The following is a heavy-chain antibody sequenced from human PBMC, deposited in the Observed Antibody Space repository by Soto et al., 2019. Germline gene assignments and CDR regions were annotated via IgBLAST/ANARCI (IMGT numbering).Heavy chain of an antibody. CDR2: VNHSGST. CDR3: ARGRGSTTLFSSYYMDV. D-gene: IGHD2-2*01. J-gene: IGHJ6*03. V-gene: IGHV4-34*01. Sequence: SETLSLTCAVYGGSFSAYYWSWIRQPPGKGLEWVGEVNHSGSTNYNPYLKSPVTISMDTSKNQFSLKLSSVTAADTAVYYCARGRGSTTLFSSYYMDVWGKGTTVTVSS. CDR1: GGSFSAYY.